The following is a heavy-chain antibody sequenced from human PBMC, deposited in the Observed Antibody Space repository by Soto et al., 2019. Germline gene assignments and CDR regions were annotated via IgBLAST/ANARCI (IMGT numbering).Heavy chain of an antibody. D-gene: IGHD7-27*01. CDR2: IYPGDSDT. V-gene: IGHV5-51*01. CDR1: GYSFTSYW. Sequence: PGESLKISCKGSGYSFTSYWIGWVRQMPGKGLEWMGIIYPGDSDTRYSPSFQGQVTISADKSISTAYLQWSSLKASDTAMYYCARLVGLGSPSYAFDIWGQGTMVTVSS. CDR3: ARLVGLGSPSYAFDI. J-gene: IGHJ3*02.